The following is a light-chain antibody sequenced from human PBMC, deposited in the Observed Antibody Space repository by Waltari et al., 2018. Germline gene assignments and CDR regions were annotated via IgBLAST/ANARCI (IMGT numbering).Light chain of an antibody. CDR2: KVS. V-gene: IGKV2-30*01. CDR1: PSPGNTY. CDR3: MQGTHWPYT. Sequence: VVLTQSPLSLPVTLGQPASISCRSSPSPGNTYLNWFQQRPGQSPRRLIYKVSNRDSGVPDRFSGSGSGTVFTLEISRVEAEDVGVYYCMQGTHWPYTFGQGTKLEIK. J-gene: IGKJ2*01.